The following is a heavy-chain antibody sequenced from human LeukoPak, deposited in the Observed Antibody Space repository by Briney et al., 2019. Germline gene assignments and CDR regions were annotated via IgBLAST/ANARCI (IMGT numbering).Heavy chain of an antibody. D-gene: IGHD6-6*01. Sequence: HGESLKISCKGSGKTFTTYWIVWVRQMPGKGLEWMGIINPGDSDTRYSPSFQGQVTISADKSITTAYLQWTSLKASDTAMYYCARSQFEYSSSKVFHWCDPWGQGTLVTVSS. V-gene: IGHV5-51*01. CDR3: ARSQFEYSSSKVFHWCDP. J-gene: IGHJ5*02. CDR2: INPGDSDT. CDR1: GKTFTTYW.